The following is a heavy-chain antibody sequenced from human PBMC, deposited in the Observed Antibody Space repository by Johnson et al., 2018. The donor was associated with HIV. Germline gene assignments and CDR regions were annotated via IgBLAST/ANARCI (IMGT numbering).Heavy chain of an antibody. V-gene: IGHV3-13*01. D-gene: IGHD4-17*01. J-gene: IGHJ3*02. CDR1: GFTFSNYD. CDR3: AKDQDGDYSVIFAFDI. CDR2: IGTAGDT. Sequence: VQLVESGGGLVQPGGSLRLSCAASGFTFSNYDMHWVRQTTEKGLEWVSAIGTAGDTYYPDSVKGRFTISRENANNSLYLQMNSLRAGDTAVYYCAKDQDGDYSVIFAFDIWGQGTMVTVSS.